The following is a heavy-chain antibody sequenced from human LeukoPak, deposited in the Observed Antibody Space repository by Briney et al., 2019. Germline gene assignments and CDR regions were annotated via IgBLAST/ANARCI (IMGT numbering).Heavy chain of an antibody. CDR2: TSYRSKWYN. CDR1: GDRVSSNSAA. Sequence: SQTLSLTCAISGDRVSSNSAAWIWLRQSPSRGLEWLGRTSYRSKWYNEYAVAVKSRITIKPDTSKNQLSMQLNSVTPEDTDVYFCARGWPLFDYWGQGTLVTVSS. J-gene: IGHJ4*02. D-gene: IGHD6-13*01. CDR3: ARGWPLFDY. V-gene: IGHV6-1*01.